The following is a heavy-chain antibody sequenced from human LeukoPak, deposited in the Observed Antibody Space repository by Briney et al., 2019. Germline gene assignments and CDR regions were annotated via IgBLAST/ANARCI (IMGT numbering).Heavy chain of an antibody. CDR1: GFTFSNYA. CDR3: AKDSSYDSSGY. Sequence: GGSLRLSCAASGFTFSNYAMSWVRQAPGKGLEWVAVISYDGSNKYYADSVKGRFTISRDNSKNTLYLQMNSLRAEDTAVYYCAKDSSYDSSGYWGQGTLVTVSS. CDR2: ISYDGSNK. V-gene: IGHV3-30*18. J-gene: IGHJ4*02. D-gene: IGHD3-22*01.